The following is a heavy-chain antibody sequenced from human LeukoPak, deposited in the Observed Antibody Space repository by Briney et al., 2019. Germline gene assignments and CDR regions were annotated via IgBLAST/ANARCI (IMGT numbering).Heavy chain of an antibody. Sequence: GGSLRLSCVTSGFTFSGYWMHWVRQGPEKGLELASRIDNDGHGIIYADSVKGRFTTTRDNVKNTLYLQMNSLRVEDTAVYYCAAGGGWDPSFGVVTHIDAWGKGTTVVVS. CDR1: GFTFSGYW. J-gene: IGHJ6*03. D-gene: IGHD3-3*01. CDR2: IDNDGHGI. CDR3: AAGGGWDPSFGVVTHIDA. V-gene: IGHV3-74*01.